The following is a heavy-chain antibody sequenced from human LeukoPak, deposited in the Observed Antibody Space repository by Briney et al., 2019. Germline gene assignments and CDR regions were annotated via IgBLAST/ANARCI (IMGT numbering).Heavy chain of an antibody. D-gene: IGHD1-26*01. J-gene: IGHJ6*03. Sequence: PGGSLRLSCAASGFTFSSYSMNWVRQAPGKGLEWVSSISSSSSYIYYADSVKGRFTISRDNAKNSLYLQMNSLRAEDTAVYYCARDGAPYYYYYMDVWGKGTTVTVSS. V-gene: IGHV3-21*01. CDR3: ARDGAPYYYYYMDV. CDR2: ISSSSSYI. CDR1: GFTFSSYS.